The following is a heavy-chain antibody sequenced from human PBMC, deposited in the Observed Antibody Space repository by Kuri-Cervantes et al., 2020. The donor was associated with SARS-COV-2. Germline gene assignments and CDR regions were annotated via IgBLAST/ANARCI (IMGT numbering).Heavy chain of an antibody. CDR2: INPNSGGT. D-gene: IGHD4-17*01. J-gene: IGHJ4*02. CDR3: ARDRGGTTVTTYNTFDY. Sequence: GGSLRLSCKASGYTFTGYYMHWVRQAPGQGLEWMGWINPNSGGTNYAQKFQGRVTMTRDTSISTAYMELSGLRSDDTAVYYCARDRGGTTVTTYNTFDYWGQGTLVTVSS. V-gene: IGHV1-2*02. CDR1: GYTFTGYY.